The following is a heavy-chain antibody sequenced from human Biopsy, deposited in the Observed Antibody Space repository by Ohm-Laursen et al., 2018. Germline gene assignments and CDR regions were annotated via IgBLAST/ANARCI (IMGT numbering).Heavy chain of an antibody. V-gene: IGHV1-69*06. CDR1: GGDFSSYA. D-gene: IGHD2-15*01. CDR3: AKAGQTSGEYVVPRHFDS. J-gene: IGHJ4*02. Sequence: ASVKVSCKPSGGDFSSYAITWVRQAPGQGFEWMGGIVPLFETTDSAQKFQGRVTITADRSTTTAYIELSGLTSEDTAIYYCAKAGQTSGEYVVPRHFDSWGQGTRVTVSS. CDR2: IVPLFETT.